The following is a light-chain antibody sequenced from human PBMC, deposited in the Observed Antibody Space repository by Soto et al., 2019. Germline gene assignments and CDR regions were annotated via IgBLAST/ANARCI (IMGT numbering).Light chain of an antibody. Sequence: DLQMTQSPSTLSASVGDRVTITCRASQRIDIRLAWCQQRPGKAPRVLIYKASSLENGVPSRFSGRGGGGGGGFTISSLQPDDFATYYRHQYKSYPWTFGQGTKVEIK. CDR3: HQYKSYPWT. J-gene: IGKJ1*01. CDR2: KAS. V-gene: IGKV1-5*03. CDR1: QRIDIR.